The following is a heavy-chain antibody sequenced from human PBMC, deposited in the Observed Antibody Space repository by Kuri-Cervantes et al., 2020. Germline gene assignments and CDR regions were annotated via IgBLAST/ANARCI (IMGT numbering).Heavy chain of an antibody. CDR1: GFTFSSYG. CDR2: ISYDGSNK. CDR3: AKSSGVGATGSFFFDY. J-gene: IGHJ4*01. D-gene: IGHD1-26*01. V-gene: IGHV3-30*18. Sequence: LSLTCAASGFTFSSYGMHWVRQAPGKGLEWVAVISYDGSNKYYADSVKGRFTISRDNSKNTLYLQMNSLIPEDTAVYFCAKSSGVGATGSFFFDYWGHGTLVTVSS.